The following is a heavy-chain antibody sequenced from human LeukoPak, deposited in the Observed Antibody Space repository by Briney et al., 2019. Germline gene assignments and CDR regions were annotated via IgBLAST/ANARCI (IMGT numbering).Heavy chain of an antibody. CDR1: GFTFSSYE. Sequence: GGSLRLSCAASGFTFSSYEMNWVRQAPGKGLEWVPYISSSGSTIYYADSVKGRFTISRDNAKNSLYLQMNSLRAEDTAVYYCAREGGSAAPDYWGQGTLVTVSS. V-gene: IGHV3-48*03. CDR3: AREGGSAAPDY. J-gene: IGHJ4*02. CDR2: ISSSGSTI. D-gene: IGHD2-2*01.